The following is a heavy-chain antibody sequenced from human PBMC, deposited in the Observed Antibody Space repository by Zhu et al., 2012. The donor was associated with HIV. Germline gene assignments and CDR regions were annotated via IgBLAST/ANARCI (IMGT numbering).Heavy chain of an antibody. D-gene: IGHD3-22*01. CDR2: IYHSGTT. Sequence: QVQLQESGPGSVKPSKTLSLTCSLSSYDIRNGYYWGWIRQPPGKDLEWLGSIYHSGTTYYNPSLKSRVTMLVDMAENQFSLKVTSVTAADTAVYYCARGGFYYENFGAFDLWGLGTTVTVSS. CDR3: ARGGFYYENFGAFDL. V-gene: IGHV4-38-2*02. J-gene: IGHJ3*01. CDR1: SYDIRNGYY.